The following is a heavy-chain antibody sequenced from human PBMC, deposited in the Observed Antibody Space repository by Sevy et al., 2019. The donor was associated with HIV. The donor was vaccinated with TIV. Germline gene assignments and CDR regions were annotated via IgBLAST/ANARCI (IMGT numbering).Heavy chain of an antibody. CDR3: ARVGLAASGGGFGAFDM. V-gene: IGHV3-11*01. Sequence: GGSLRLSCAASGFSFSDYYMTWIRQAPGKGLEWVSYISGSTNAIFYADSVKGRLIISRDNTKKSLYLRMNTLRAEDTAVYYCARVGLAASGGGFGAFDMWGQGTMVTVSS. CDR2: ISGSTNAI. CDR1: GFSFSDYY. D-gene: IGHD6-13*01. J-gene: IGHJ3*02.